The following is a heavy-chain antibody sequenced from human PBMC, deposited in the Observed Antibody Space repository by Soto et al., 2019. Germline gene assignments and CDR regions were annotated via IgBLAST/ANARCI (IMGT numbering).Heavy chain of an antibody. Sequence: QVQLQESGPGLVKPSQTLSLTCTVSGGSISSGGYYWSWIRQHPGKGLEWIGYIYYSGSTYYNPSLKSRVTISVDTSKNQFSLKLSSVTAADTAVYYCARVDIPYYYGSGSYYNDLYFDYWGQGTLVTVSS. D-gene: IGHD3-10*01. CDR3: ARVDIPYYYGSGSYYNDLYFDY. CDR2: IYYSGST. J-gene: IGHJ4*02. CDR1: GGSISSGGYY. V-gene: IGHV4-31*03.